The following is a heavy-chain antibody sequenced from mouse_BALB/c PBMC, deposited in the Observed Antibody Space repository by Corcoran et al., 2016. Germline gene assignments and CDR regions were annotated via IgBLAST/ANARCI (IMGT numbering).Heavy chain of an antibody. CDR3: ARIGDRYDLDY. CDR2: INPSTGYT. D-gene: IGHD2-14*01. J-gene: IGHJ2*01. CDR1: GYTCTSYW. Sequence: QVQLQQSRAELAKPGSSVKMSCKASGYTCTSYWMHWVKQRLGQGLEWIGYINPSTGYTEYNQKFKDKATLTADKSSSTAYMQLSSLTSGDSAVYDCARIGDRYDLDYWGQGTTLTVSS. V-gene: IGHV1-7*01.